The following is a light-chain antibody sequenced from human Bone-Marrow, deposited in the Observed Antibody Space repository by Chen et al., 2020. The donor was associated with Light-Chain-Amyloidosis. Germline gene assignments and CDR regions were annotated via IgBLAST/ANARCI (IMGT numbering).Light chain of an antibody. CDR2: RDT. CDR1: DLTTKY. Sequence: SYELTQPPAVSVSPGQPARSTRSGDDLTTKYAYWYQQKPGQAPVLVIHRDTERPSGISERFSGSSSGTTATLTISGVQAEDEADYHCQSADSSGTYEVIFGGGTKLTVL. CDR3: QSADSSGTYEVI. J-gene: IGLJ2*01. V-gene: IGLV3-25*03.